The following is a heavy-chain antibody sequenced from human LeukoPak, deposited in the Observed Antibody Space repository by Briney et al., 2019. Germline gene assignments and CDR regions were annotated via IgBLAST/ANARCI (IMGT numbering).Heavy chain of an antibody. Sequence: ASVEVSCNASGYTFSNYYVHWVRQPPAQGLEWMGIIKPSGGGSSYALKFQGRVTLTRDTSTSTAYMELSSLRSEDTAVYYCARDHFDSSGYHYLLGYFEHWGQGTLVTVSS. CDR3: ARDHFDSSGYHYLLGYFEH. CDR1: GYTFSNYY. V-gene: IGHV1-46*01. D-gene: IGHD3-22*01. CDR2: IKPSGGGS. J-gene: IGHJ1*01.